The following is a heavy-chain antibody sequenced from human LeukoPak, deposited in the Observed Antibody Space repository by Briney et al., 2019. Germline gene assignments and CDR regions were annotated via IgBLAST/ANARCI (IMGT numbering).Heavy chain of an antibody. CDR2: ISSKGGST. J-gene: IGHJ4*02. D-gene: IGHD1-26*01. CDR3: AREESGSYES. CDR1: GFTFSSYA. V-gene: IGHV3-64*01. Sequence: GGSLRLSCAASGFTFSSYAMHWVRQAPGKGLEYVSAISSKGGSTYYANSVKGRFTISRDNSKNTLYLQMGSLRAEDMAVYYCAREESGSYESWGQGTLATVSS.